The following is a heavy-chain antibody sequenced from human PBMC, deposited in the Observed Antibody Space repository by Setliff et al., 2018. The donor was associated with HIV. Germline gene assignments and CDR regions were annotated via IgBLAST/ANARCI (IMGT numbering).Heavy chain of an antibody. CDR2: IKQDGSEK. V-gene: IGHV3-7*01. CDR1: GLTFGDFW. CDR3: AALSLRTNPVYGIISTRFDP. D-gene: IGHD1-7*01. J-gene: IGHJ5*02. Sequence: PGGSLRLSCAASGLTFGDFWMGWVRQAPGKGLEWVANIKQDGSEKYYVDSVRGRFTISRDNAENSLYLQMHSLRAEDTAVYYCAALSLRTNPVYGIISTRFDPWGPGNLVTVSS.